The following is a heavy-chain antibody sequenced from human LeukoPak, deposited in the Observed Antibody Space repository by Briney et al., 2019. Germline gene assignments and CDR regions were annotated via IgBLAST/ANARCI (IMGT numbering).Heavy chain of an antibody. J-gene: IGHJ4*02. V-gene: IGHV1-8*03. CDR2: MNPNSGNT. D-gene: IGHD3-3*01. CDR1: GYTFTSYD. CDR3: ARRVHYDFWSGCYELDY. Sequence: GASVKVSCKASGYTFTSYDINWVRQATGQGLEWMGWMNPNSGNTGYAQKFQGRVTITRNTSISTAYMELSSLRSEDTAVYYCARRVHYDFWSGCYELDYWGQGTLVTVSS.